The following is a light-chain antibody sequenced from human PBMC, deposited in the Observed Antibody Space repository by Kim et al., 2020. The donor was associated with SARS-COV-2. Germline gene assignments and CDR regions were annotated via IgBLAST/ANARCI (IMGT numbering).Light chain of an antibody. CDR2: GAS. J-gene: IGKJ1*01. Sequence: SPGDQITLSCKASQSVSSNFACYRQQPGQAPSLLVYGASTRATNIPPRFSGSGSGTDFTLTISSLQSEDFAIYYCQQYDNWPPWTFGQGTKVDIK. V-gene: IGKV3-15*01. CDR1: QSVSSN. CDR3: QQYDNWPPWT.